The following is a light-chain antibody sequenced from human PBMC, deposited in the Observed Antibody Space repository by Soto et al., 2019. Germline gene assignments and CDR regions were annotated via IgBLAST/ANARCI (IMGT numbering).Light chain of an antibody. V-gene: IGKV3-20*01. CDR3: QQYGSSRT. Sequence: EIVLTQSPGTLSLSPGEGATLSCRASQTMSSNYLAWYQQKPGQPPRLLIYGGSSRAAGIPDRFSGSGSGTDFTLTISRLEPEDFAVYYRQQYGSSRTFGQGTKV. CDR2: GGS. CDR1: QTMSSNY. J-gene: IGKJ1*01.